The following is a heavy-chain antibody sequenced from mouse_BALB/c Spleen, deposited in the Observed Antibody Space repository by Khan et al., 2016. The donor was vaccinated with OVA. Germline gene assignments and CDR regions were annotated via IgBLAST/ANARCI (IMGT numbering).Heavy chain of an antibody. V-gene: IGHV1-77*01. Sequence: VQLQESGPVLVKPGASVKMSCKASGYTFTDYIINWVRQRTGQGLEWIGQIYPGSGSTYSNEKFKGKATLTADKSSNTAYMQLRSLTSEDSAVXFWARSGYCSLAYWGQGTTLTVSS. J-gene: IGHJ2*01. D-gene: IGHD2-12*01. CDR3: ARSGYCSLAY. CDR1: GYTFTDYI. CDR2: IYPGSGST.